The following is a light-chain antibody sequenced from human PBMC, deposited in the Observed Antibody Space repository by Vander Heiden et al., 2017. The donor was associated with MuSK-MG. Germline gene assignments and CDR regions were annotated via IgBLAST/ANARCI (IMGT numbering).Light chain of an antibody. Sequence: ETVLTQYPATLSLYPGESATLSCRASQSFSTYVAMYQQKPGQAPRRLSYDTANRANGIQARFSGSGAGKDFTLTSSSIEPEDCAGYYCQHRTEWPPLFTF. V-gene: IGKV3-11*01. CDR2: DTA. CDR1: QSFSTY. CDR3: QHRTEWPPLFT. J-gene: IGKJ3*01.